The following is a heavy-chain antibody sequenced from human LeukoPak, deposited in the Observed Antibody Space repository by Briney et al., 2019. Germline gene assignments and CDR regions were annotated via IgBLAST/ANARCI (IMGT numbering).Heavy chain of an antibody. CDR1: GGTFSSYA. Sequence: SVKVSCQASGGTFSSYAISWVRQAPGQGLEWMGGIIPIFGTANYAQKFQGRVTITADESTSTAYMELSSLRSEDTAVYYCARDSTADYGMDVWGKGTTVTVSS. CDR2: IIPIFGTA. D-gene: IGHD6-19*01. CDR3: ARDSTADYGMDV. V-gene: IGHV1-69*13. J-gene: IGHJ6*04.